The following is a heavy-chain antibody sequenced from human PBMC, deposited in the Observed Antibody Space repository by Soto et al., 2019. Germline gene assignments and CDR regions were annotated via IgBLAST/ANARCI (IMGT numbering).Heavy chain of an antibody. D-gene: IGHD6-13*01. CDR2: ISGSGGST. J-gene: IGHJ4*02. CDR3: AYSSTPFDY. Sequence: PGGSLRLSCAASGFTYSSYAMSWVRQAPGKGLEWVSAISGSGGSTYYADSAKGRFTISRDNSKNTLYLQMNSLRAEDTAVYYCAYSSTPFDYWGQGTLVTVSS. CDR1: GFTYSSYA. V-gene: IGHV3-23*01.